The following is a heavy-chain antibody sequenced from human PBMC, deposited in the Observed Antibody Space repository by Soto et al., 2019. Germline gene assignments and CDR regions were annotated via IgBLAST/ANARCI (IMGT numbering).Heavy chain of an antibody. V-gene: IGHV3-74*03. Sequence: EVQLVESGGDLVRPGGSLRLSCVASGFTFSGHWMHWVRQVPGKGLEWVSRVNTDGGTSAYADSVKGRFTISRENAKNTLYLQRSGRRAEDAAVYYCAREAGYCSRTSCYRRAFDTWGQGTTVSVSS. CDR3: AREAGYCSRTSCYRRAFDT. J-gene: IGHJ3*02. CDR1: GFTFSGHW. CDR2: VNTDGGTS. D-gene: IGHD2-2*01.